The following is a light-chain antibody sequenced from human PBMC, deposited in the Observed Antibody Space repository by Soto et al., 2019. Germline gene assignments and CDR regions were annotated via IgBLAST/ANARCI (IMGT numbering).Light chain of an antibody. V-gene: IGLV2-14*03. CDR3: SSYTSSNTQV. Sequence: QSALTQPASVSGSPGQSITISCTGTSSDVGGYNYVSWYQQYPGKAPKLMIYDVTNRPSGIPNRFSGSKSGNTASLTISGLQAEDEADYYCSSYTSSNTQVFGGGTKLTVL. CDR2: DVT. CDR1: SSDVGGYNY. J-gene: IGLJ2*01.